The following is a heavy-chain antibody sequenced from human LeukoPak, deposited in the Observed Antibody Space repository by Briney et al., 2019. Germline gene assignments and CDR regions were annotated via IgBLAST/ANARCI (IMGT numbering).Heavy chain of an antibody. V-gene: IGHV3-49*04. D-gene: IGHD3-10*01. CDR2: IRSKAYGGTT. CDR3: TREEYYYGSGSYRI. Sequence: GRSLRLSCTASGFTFGDYAMSWVRQAPGKGLEWVGFIRSKAYGGTTEYAASVKGRFTISRDDSKSIAYLQMNSLKTEDTAVYYCTREEYYYGSGSYRIWGQGTMVTVSS. CDR1: GFTFGDYA. J-gene: IGHJ3*02.